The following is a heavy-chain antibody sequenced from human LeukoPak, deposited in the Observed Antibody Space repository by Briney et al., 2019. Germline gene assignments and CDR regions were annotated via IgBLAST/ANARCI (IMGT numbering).Heavy chain of an antibody. CDR1: GFSFSSYS. CDR3: ARSVGAPYYFDY. CDR2: ISSGGTSI. J-gene: IGHJ4*02. D-gene: IGHD1-26*01. Sequence: GGSLRLSCAASGFSFSSYSMDWVRQAPGKGLEWVSSISSGGTSIYYADSVKGRFTISRDNAKNSLYLQMNSLRAEDTAVYYCARSVGAPYYFDYWGQGTLVTVSS. V-gene: IGHV3-21*01.